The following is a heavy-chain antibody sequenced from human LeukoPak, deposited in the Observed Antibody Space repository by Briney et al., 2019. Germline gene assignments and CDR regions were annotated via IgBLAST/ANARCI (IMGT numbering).Heavy chain of an antibody. CDR2: ISGSGGTT. D-gene: IGHD3-22*01. CDR1: GFPFSTYA. V-gene: IGHV3-23*01. Sequence: GGSLRLSCAASGFPFSTYAMNWVRQAPGKGLEWVSAISGSGGTTYYADSVRGRFTISRDNSKNTLYLQMNSLSAEDTAVYYCAKDADSSGYYLYYFDYWGQGTLVTVSS. CDR3: AKDADSSGYYLYYFDY. J-gene: IGHJ4*02.